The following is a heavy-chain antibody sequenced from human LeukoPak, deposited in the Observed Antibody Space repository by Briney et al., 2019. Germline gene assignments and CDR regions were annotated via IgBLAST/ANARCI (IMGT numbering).Heavy chain of an antibody. CDR2: LYGDGNT. CDR1: GFTVITND. D-gene: IGHD1-14*01. CDR3: ARGVEPLAANTLVY. J-gene: IGHJ4*02. Sequence: GSLRLSCAASGFTVITNDMTWVRQAPGKGLEWVSVLYGDGNTKYADSVQGRFTISRDNSKNTLYLEMNSLSPDDTAIYYCARGVEPLAANTLVYWGQGTLVTVSS. V-gene: IGHV3-53*01.